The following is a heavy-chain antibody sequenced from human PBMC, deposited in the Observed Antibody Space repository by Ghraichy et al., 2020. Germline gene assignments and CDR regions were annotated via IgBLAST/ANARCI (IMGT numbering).Heavy chain of an antibody. D-gene: IGHD3-16*01. CDR2: ISGSGGST. J-gene: IGHJ3*02. CDR3: AKDWGSGHTWGAFDI. Sequence: GGKMRLSCAASGFTFSSYAMSWVRQAPGKGLEWVSAISGSGGSTYYADSVKGRFTISRDNSKNTLYLQMNSLRAEDTAVYYCAKDWGSGHTWGAFDIWGQGTMVTVSS. V-gene: IGHV3-23*01. CDR1: GFTFSSYA.